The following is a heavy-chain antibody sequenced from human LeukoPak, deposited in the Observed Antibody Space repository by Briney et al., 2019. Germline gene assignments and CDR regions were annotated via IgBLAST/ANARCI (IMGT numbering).Heavy chain of an antibody. CDR2: ISWNSGSI. D-gene: IGHD4-17*01. V-gene: IGHV3-9*01. Sequence: GRSLRLSCAASGFTFDDYAMHWVRQAPGKGLEWVSGISWNSGSIGYADSVKGRFTISRDNAKNSLYLQMNSLRAEDTALYYCAKDHDYGDYIDYWGQGTLVTVSS. CDR3: AKDHDYGDYIDY. CDR1: GFTFDDYA. J-gene: IGHJ4*02.